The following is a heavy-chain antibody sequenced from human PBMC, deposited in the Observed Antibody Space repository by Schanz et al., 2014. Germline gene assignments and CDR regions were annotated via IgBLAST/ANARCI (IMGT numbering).Heavy chain of an antibody. J-gene: IGHJ3*02. Sequence: EVQLLESGGGLVQPGGSLKLSCAASGLIFSNYVMSWVRQAPGKGLEWVANIKQDESEKYYVDSVKGRFTISRDNAKNSLFLHMNSLRAEDTAVYYCAKGRFGELSAFDIWGQGTMVTVSS. CDR3: AKGRFGELSAFDI. V-gene: IGHV3-7*03. CDR2: IKQDESEK. CDR1: GLIFSNYV. D-gene: IGHD3-10*01.